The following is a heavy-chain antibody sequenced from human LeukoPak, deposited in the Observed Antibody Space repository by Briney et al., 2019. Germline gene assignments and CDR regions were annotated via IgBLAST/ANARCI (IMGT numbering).Heavy chain of an antibody. CDR3: VIGPYGSGISNWFDP. V-gene: IGHV4-59*01. D-gene: IGHD3-10*01. CDR1: DGAIAGYS. J-gene: IGHJ5*02. CDR2: IYYSGDT. Sequence: SETLSLTCTVSDGAIAGYSWSWIRQPPGKGLEWIGYIYYSGDTNYNPSLQSRVTVSVDTSKNQFSLKLTSVTAADTAVYYCVIGPYGSGISNWFDPWGQGTLVIVSS.